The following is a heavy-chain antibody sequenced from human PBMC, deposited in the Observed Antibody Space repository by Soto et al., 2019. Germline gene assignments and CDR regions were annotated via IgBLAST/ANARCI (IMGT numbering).Heavy chain of an antibody. CDR2: IIPIFVTA. J-gene: IGHJ6*02. V-gene: IGHV1-69*13. CDR1: GGTFSSYA. CDR3: ARVLYCGGDCHYLGYSNYGMDV. D-gene: IGHD2-21*02. Sequence: SVKVSGKASGGTFSSYAISWVRQAPGQGLGCMGGIIPIFVTANYAQKFQGRVTITAEESTSAAYMELSSLRSEDTAVDYRARVLYCGGDCHYLGYSNYGMDVWAQGTTVNVSS.